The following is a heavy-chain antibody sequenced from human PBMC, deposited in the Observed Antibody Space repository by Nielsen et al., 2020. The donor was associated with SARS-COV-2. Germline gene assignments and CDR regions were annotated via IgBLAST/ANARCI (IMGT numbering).Heavy chain of an antibody. CDR2: ISYDGSNK. CDR3: AKVGGTMTPDY. J-gene: IGHJ4*02. Sequence: GGSLRLSCAASGFTFSSYGMHWVRQAPGKGLERVAVISYDGSNKYYADSVKGRFTISRDNSKNTLYLQMNSLRAEDTAVYYCAKVGGTMTPDYWGQGTLVTVSS. D-gene: IGHD3-22*01. V-gene: IGHV3-30*18. CDR1: GFTFSSYG.